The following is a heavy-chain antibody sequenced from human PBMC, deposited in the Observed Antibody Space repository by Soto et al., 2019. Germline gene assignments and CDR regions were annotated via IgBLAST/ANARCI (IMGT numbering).Heavy chain of an antibody. Sequence: PSETLSLTCAVSGGSISSGGYSWSWIRQPPGKGLEWIGYSYHSGSTYYNPSLKSRVTISVDRSKNQFSLKLSSVTAADTAVYYCARTEREVTTYWFDPWGQGTLVTVSS. V-gene: IGHV4-30-2*01. J-gene: IGHJ5*02. D-gene: IGHD4-17*01. CDR2: SYHSGST. CDR1: GGSISSGGYS. CDR3: ARTEREVTTYWFDP.